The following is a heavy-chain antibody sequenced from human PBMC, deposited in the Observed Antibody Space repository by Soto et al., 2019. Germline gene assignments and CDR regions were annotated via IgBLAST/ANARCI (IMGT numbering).Heavy chain of an antibody. J-gene: IGHJ4*02. D-gene: IGHD3-16*02. CDR2: IYYSGST. Sequence: QVQLQESGPGLVKPSETLSLTCTVSGGSISSYYWSWIRQPPGKGLEWIGYIYYSGSTNYNPSLKSRVTISVDTSKNQFSLKLSSVTAADTAVYYCARASTHIQSLDYWGQGTLVTVSS. CDR1: GGSISSYY. V-gene: IGHV4-59*01. CDR3: ARASTHIQSLDY.